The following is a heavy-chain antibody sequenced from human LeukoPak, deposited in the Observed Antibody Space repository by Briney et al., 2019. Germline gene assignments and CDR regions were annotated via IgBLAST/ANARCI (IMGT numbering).Heavy chain of an antibody. CDR3: ASSTYFSDTKGGMLDFDY. J-gene: IGHJ4*02. CDR1: GGSISNGGYY. D-gene: IGHD3-22*01. CDR2: GHYSGST. V-gene: IGHV4-61*08. Sequence: SETLSLTCTVSGGSISNGGYYWSWIRQPPGKGLEWIGYGHYSGSTNYNASLKSRVTISVDTSQKQFSLQLTSVTAADTALYYCASSTYFSDTKGGMLDFDYWGRGTLVTVSS.